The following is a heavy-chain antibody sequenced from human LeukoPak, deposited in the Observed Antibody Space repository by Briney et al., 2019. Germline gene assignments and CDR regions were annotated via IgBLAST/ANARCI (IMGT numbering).Heavy chain of an antibody. Sequence: ASVKVSCKASEYTFTDYHMHWVRQAPGQGLEWMGWINPNGGGTNYAQKFQGRVTMTRDTSTDTAYMELSSLRSEDTAVYYCATEGPPAAPVDYWGQGTLVTVSS. V-gene: IGHV1-2*02. J-gene: IGHJ4*02. CDR3: ATEGPPAAPVDY. CDR1: EYTFTDYH. D-gene: IGHD2-2*01. CDR2: INPNGGGT.